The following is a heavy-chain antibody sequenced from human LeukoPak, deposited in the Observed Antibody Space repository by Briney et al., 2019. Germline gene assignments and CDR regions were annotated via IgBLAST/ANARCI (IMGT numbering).Heavy chain of an antibody. CDR2: INDRGST. J-gene: IGHJ3*02. CDR1: GGSISSSSYH. V-gene: IGHV4-39*01. D-gene: IGHD2-2*01. CDR3: ARTYCSSTTCFVVAFDI. Sequence: PSETLSLTCTVSGGSISSSSYHWSWIRQPPGKGLEWIAEINDRGSTNYNPSLKSRVTISIDTPKNQFSLKLSSVTAADTAVYYCARTYCSSTTCFVVAFDIWGRGTMVTVSS.